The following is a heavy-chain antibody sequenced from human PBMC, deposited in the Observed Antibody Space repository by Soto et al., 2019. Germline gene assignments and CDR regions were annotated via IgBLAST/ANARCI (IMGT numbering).Heavy chain of an antibody. CDR2: IYSGGST. CDR1: GFTVSSNY. V-gene: IGHV3-66*01. D-gene: IGHD6-6*01. J-gene: IGHJ6*02. Sequence: EVQLVESGGGLVQPGGSLRLSCAASGFTVSSNYMSWVRQAPGKGLEWVAVIYSGGSTYYADPVKGRFTMSRDNSKNTLYLQMNSLRAEDTAVYYCARAIASRPVPPEGFDVWGQGTTVTVSS. CDR3: ARAIASRPVPPEGFDV.